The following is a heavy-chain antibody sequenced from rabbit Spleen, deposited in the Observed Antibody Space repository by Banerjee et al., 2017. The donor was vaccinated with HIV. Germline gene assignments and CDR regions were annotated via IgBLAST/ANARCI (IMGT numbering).Heavy chain of an antibody. Sequence: QSLVESGGGLVKPGASPTLPCNASGVSFNSSYDVCWCRRAPGKGLEWIACSYAGSSGSTYSAIWATGRFTISKTSSTTVTLQMTSLTAAATAAYFCARDTGASFSTYGIDLWGPGTLVTVS. D-gene: IGHD7-1*01. CDR2: SYAGSSGST. CDR1: GVSFNSSYD. CDR3: ARDTGASFSTYGIDL. J-gene: IGHJ6*01. V-gene: IGHV1S40*01.